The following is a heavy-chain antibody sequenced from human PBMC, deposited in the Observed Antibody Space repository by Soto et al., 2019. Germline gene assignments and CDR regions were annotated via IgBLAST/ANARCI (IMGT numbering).Heavy chain of an antibody. CDR1: GFSFNNFV. D-gene: IGHD6-13*01. CDR3: AKDYASTWYWYFDP. J-gene: IGHJ5*02. V-gene: IGHV3-23*01. Sequence: GSLRLHCAASGFSFNNFVIRWVRQAPGTGLECVSSVSVSGDKTYYLDSVKGRCTITRDNSKNTLYLHMNSLGAEDTAVYFCAKDYASTWYWYFDPWGQGTLVTVSS. CDR2: VSVSGDKT.